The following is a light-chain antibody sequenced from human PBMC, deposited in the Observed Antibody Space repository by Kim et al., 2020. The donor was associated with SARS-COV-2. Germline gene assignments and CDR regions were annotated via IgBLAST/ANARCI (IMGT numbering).Light chain of an antibody. J-gene: IGLJ2*01. CDR3: SAWDDSLNGLL. CDR2: GNN. V-gene: IGLV1-44*01. CDR1: TSNIGSNT. Sequence: GRRVTISCSGSTSNIGSNTVNWYQQLPGTAPKLIMFGNNERPSGVPDRFSGSKSGTSASLAISGLQSDDEADYYCSAWDDSLNGLLFGGGTKVTVL.